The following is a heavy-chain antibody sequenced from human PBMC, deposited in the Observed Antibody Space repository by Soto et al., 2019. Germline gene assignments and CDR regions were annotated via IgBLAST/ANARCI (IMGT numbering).Heavy chain of an antibody. Sequence: QVQLQESGPGLVKPSGTLSLTCAVSGASITNSNWWSWVRQPPGKGLEWVGEIYHSGSTNYNPSLKSRVTILVDTSKNHSSLKLTSVTAADTAVYYCARRYYYGMDVWGQGTTVTVSS. CDR1: GASITNSNW. CDR3: ARRYYYGMDV. CDR2: IYHSGST. J-gene: IGHJ6*02. V-gene: IGHV4-4*02.